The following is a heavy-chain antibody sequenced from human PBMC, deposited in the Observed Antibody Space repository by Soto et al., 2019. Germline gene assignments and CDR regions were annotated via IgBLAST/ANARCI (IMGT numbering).Heavy chain of an antibody. CDR3: ARGPPSYGGNSILLAY. Sequence: SETLSLTCTVSGGSISSGGYYWSWIRQHPGKGLEWIGYIYYSGSTYYNPSLKSRVTISVDTSKNQFSLKLSSVTAADPAVYYCARGPPSYGGNSILLAYWGQGTLVTVSS. CDR2: IYYSGST. J-gene: IGHJ4*02. D-gene: IGHD4-17*01. V-gene: IGHV4-31*03. CDR1: GGSISSGGYY.